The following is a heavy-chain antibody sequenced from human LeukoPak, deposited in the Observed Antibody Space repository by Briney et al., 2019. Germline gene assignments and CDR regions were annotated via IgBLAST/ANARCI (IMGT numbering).Heavy chain of an antibody. V-gene: IGHV3-48*03. CDR2: ISSSGSTI. Sequence: GGSLRLSCAASGFTFSSYEMNWVRQAPGKGLEWVSYISSSGSTIYYADSVKGRFTISRDNAKNSLYLQMNSLRDEETAVYYFARDNYDSSGYYFDWGQGTLVTVSS. CDR1: GFTFSSYE. J-gene: IGHJ4*02. CDR3: ARDNYDSSGYYFD. D-gene: IGHD3-22*01.